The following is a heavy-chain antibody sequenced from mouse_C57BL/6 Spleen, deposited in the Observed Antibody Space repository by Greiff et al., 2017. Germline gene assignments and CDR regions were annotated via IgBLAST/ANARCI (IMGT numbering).Heavy chain of an antibody. CDR3: ARGYDGYYHYAMDY. D-gene: IGHD2-3*01. J-gene: IGHJ4*01. V-gene: IGHV1-19*01. CDR1: GYTFTDYY. CDR2: INHYNGGT. Sequence: EVQLQQSGPVLVKPGASVKMSCKASGYTFTDYYMNWVKQSHGKSLEWIGVINHYNGGTSYNQKFKGKATLTVDKSSSTAYMELNSLTSEDSAVYYCARGYDGYYHYAMDYWGQGTSVTVSS.